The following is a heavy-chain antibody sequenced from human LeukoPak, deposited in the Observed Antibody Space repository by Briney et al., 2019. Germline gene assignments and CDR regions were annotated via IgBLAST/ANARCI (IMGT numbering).Heavy chain of an antibody. Sequence: SETLSLTCAVYGGSFSGYYWSWIRQPPGKGLEWVGEINHSGSTNYNPSLKSRVTISVDTSKHQFSLKLSSVTAADTDVYYCARWSYGYYDSSGLIPDPWGQGTLVTVSS. CDR1: GGSFSGYY. J-gene: IGHJ5*02. CDR3: ARWSYGYYDSSGLIPDP. V-gene: IGHV4-34*01. D-gene: IGHD3-22*01. CDR2: INHSGST.